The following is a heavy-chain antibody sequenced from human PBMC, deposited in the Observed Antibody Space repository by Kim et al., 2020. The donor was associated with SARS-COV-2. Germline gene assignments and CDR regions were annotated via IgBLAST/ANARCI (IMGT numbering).Heavy chain of an antibody. CDR2: IWYDGSNK. Sequence: GGSLRLSCAASGFTFSSYGMHWVRQAPGKGLEWVAVIWYDGSNKYYADSVKGRFTISRDNSKNTLYLQMNSLRAEDTAVYYCAKDLGYFGVVVPAAPYYYYGMDVWGQGTTVTVSS. CDR1: GFTFSSYG. CDR3: AKDLGYFGVVVPAAPYYYYGMDV. V-gene: IGHV3-33*06. J-gene: IGHJ6*02. D-gene: IGHD2-2*01.